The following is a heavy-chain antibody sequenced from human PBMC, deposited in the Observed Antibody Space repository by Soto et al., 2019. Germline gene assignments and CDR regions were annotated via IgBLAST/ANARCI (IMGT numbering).Heavy chain of an antibody. CDR1: GVNFSSYS. CDR2: ISSSSSYI. Sequence: GGSLRLSCAASGVNFSSYSMNWVRQAPGKGLEWVSSISSSSSYIYYADSVKGRFTISRDNAKNSLYLQMDSLRVEDTAVYYCARERALKPFSSWCRGALVTVSS. V-gene: IGHV3-21*01. CDR3: ARERALKPFSS. J-gene: IGHJ5*02.